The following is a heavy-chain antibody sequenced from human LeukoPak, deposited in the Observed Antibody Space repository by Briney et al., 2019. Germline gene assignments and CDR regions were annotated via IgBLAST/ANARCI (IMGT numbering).Heavy chain of an antibody. Sequence: PSETLSLTCTVSGVSISNHYSSWIRQPPGKGLEWIGYIYYTGNTNYNPSLKSRVNISEDTAKNQVSLELTSVTAADTAVYYCVRHSRVVAFDYWGQGTLVTVSS. J-gene: IGHJ4*02. CDR1: GVSISNHY. CDR2: IYYTGNT. V-gene: IGHV4-59*08. D-gene: IGHD2-15*01. CDR3: VRHSRVVAFDY.